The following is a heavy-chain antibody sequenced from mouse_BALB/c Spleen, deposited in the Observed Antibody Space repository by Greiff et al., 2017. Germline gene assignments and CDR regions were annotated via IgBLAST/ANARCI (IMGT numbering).Heavy chain of an antibody. D-gene: IGHD2-14*01. CDR3: TRGGNYRYPFAY. CDR1: GYTFTSYW. V-gene: IGHV1-69*02. J-gene: IGHJ3*01. CDR2: IYPSDSYT. Sequence: QVQLQQPGAELVRPGASVKLSCKASGYTFTSYWINWVKQRPGQGLEWIGNIYPSDSYTNYNQKFKDKATLTVDKSSSTAYMQLSSPTSEDSAVYYCTRGGNYRYPFAYWGQGTLVTVSA.